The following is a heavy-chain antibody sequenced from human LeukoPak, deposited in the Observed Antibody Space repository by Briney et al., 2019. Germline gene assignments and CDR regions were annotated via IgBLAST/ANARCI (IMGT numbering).Heavy chain of an antibody. D-gene: IGHD3-10*01. CDR2: ISSSSSYI. CDR1: GFTFSSYS. V-gene: IGHV3-21*01. J-gene: IGHJ4*02. Sequence: PGGSLRLSCAASGFTFSSYSMNWARQAPGKGLEWASSISSSSSYIYYADSVKGRFTISRDNAKNSLYLQMNSLRAEDTAVYYCARDKSPRAYYGSGNGDYWGQGTLVTVSS. CDR3: ARDKSPRAYYGSGNGDY.